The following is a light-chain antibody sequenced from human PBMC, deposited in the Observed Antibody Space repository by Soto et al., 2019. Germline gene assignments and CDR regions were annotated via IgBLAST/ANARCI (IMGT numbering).Light chain of an antibody. CDR3: QQYGSSPPSIT. CDR2: GAS. J-gene: IGKJ5*01. Sequence: EIVLTQSPGTLSLSPVDRATLSCRASQSVSSSYLAWYQQKPGQAPTLLIYGASSRDTGIPDRFSGSGSGTDFTLTISRLEPEDFAVYYCQQYGSSPPSITFGQGTRLDIK. V-gene: IGKV3-20*01. CDR1: QSVSSSY.